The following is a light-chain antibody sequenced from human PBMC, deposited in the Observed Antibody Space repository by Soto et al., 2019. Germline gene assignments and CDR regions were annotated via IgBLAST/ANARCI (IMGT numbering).Light chain of an antibody. CDR3: QQYGSSPRT. CDR2: GAS. V-gene: IGKV3-20*01. Sequence: EIVLTQSPATLSLSPGERATLSCRASQSVSSSYLAWYQQKPGQAPRLLIYGASSRATGIPDRFSGSGSGTDFTLTISRLEPEDFAVYYCQQYGSSPRTFGQGSNVDIK. CDR1: QSVSSSY. J-gene: IGKJ1*01.